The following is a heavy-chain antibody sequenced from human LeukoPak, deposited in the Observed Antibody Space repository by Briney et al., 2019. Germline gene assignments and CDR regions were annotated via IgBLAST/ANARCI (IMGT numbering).Heavy chain of an antibody. V-gene: IGHV4-34*01. CDR3: ARVTKYYIDY. J-gene: IGHJ4*02. CDR1: GGSFSGYY. CDR2: INHSGST. Sequence: SETLSLTCAVYGGSFSGYYWSWIRQPPGKGLEWIGEINHSGSTNYNPSLKSRVTISVDTSKNQFSLKLSSVTAADTAVYYCARVTKYYIDYWGQGTQVTVSS.